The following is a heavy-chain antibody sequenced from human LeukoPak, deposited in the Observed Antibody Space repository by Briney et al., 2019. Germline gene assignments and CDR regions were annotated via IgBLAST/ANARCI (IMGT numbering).Heavy chain of an antibody. Sequence: SETLSLTCTVSGGSISSSSYYWSWIRQPPGKGLEWIGEINHSGSTNYNPSLKSRVTISVDTSKNQFSLKLSSVTAADTAVYYCARGRIRGGAFDYWGQGTLVTVSS. CDR3: ARGRIRGGAFDY. V-gene: IGHV4-39*07. CDR2: INHSGST. CDR1: GGSISSSSYY. D-gene: IGHD3-10*01. J-gene: IGHJ4*02.